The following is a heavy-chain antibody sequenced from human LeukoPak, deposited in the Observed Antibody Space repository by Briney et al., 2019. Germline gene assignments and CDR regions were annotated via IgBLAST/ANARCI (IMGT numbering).Heavy chain of an antibody. V-gene: IGHV1-8*03. CDR3: ARARSGSYTWFDP. CDR2: MNPNSGNT. J-gene: IGHJ5*02. CDR1: GYTFTSYD. D-gene: IGHD1-26*01. Sequence: ASVKVSCKASGYTFTSYDINWVRQATGQGLEWMGWMNPNSGNTGYAQKFQGRVTITRNTSISTAYMELSSLRSEDTAVYYCARARSGSYTWFDPWGQGTLVTVSS.